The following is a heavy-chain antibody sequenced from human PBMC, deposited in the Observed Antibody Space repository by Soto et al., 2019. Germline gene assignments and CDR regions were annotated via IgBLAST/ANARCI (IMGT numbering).Heavy chain of an antibody. Sequence: LRLSCTTSGFTFDEYALSWFRQAPGKGLEWVAFIRSESYGGTTEYAASVKGRFSISRDDSKSIAYLQMNSLKSEDTAVYFCTREYDILTGYYNYYWGQGSLVTVSS. CDR1: GFTFDEYA. CDR3: TREYDILTGYYNYY. V-gene: IGHV3-49*03. J-gene: IGHJ4*02. D-gene: IGHD3-9*01. CDR2: IRSESYGGTT.